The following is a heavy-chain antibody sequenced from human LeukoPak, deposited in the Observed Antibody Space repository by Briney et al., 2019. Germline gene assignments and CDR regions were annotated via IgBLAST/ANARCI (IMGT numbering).Heavy chain of an antibody. J-gene: IGHJ4*02. CDR2: IYYSGST. Sequence: PSETLSLTCTVSGGSISSYYWSWIRQPPGKGLEWIGYIYYSGSTNYNPSLKSRVTISVDTSKNQFSLKLSSVTAADTAVYYCARRVVPYYFDYWGQGTLVTVSS. D-gene: IGHD2-15*01. V-gene: IGHV4-59*08. CDR3: ARRVVPYYFDY. CDR1: GGSISSYY.